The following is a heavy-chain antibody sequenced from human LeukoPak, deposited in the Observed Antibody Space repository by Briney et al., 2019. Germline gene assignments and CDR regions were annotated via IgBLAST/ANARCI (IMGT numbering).Heavy chain of an antibody. D-gene: IGHD1-1*01. CDR1: GGSISRDY. V-gene: IGHV4-59*08. Sequence: HPSETLSPTCTVSGGSISRDYWSWIRQPPGKGPEWIGYIFYTGTTDYNPSLKSRVTISLYTSKNQFSLKLSSVTAADTAVYYCARHERQISGFDYWGQGTLVTVSS. CDR3: ARHERQISGFDY. CDR2: IFYTGTT. J-gene: IGHJ4*02.